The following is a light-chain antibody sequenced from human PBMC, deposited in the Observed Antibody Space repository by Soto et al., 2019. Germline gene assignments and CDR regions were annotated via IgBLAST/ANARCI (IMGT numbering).Light chain of an antibody. CDR1: ERVSSGY. Sequence: EIVLTQSPGTLSLSPGERATLSCRASERVSSGYLAWYQQKPGQAPRVLIYGESSRATGIPDRFSGSGSGTDFTLTISRVEPEDSAVYYCQEYGRTFGQGTKVAIK. J-gene: IGKJ1*01. CDR2: GES. V-gene: IGKV3-20*01. CDR3: QEYGRT.